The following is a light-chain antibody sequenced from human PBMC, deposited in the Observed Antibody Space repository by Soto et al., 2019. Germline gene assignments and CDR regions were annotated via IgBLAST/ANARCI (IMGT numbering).Light chain of an antibody. J-gene: IGKJ1*01. CDR2: KAS. CDR3: QYYNSYSWT. Sequence: DIQMTQSPSTLSASVGDRVTITCRASQSISSWLAWYQQKPGTAPKLLIFKASSLQSGVPSRFSGSGSVTEFTLTISSMQPDDFAKYDCQYYNSYSWTFGQGTKVEIK. CDR1: QSISSW. V-gene: IGKV1-5*03.